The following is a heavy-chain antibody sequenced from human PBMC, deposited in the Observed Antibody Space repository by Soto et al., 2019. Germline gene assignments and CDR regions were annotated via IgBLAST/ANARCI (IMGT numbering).Heavy chain of an antibody. V-gene: IGHV1-18*04. CDR1: GFTFTSYG. J-gene: IGHJ4*02. D-gene: IGHD3-22*01. CDR3: ARDRESRGGYPFDH. Sequence: QVQLVQSGAEVKKTGASVKVSCKASGFTFTSYGFTWVRQAPGQGLEWLGWISAFTGKTNYAQRLQGRLTMTRDTSTNTAYMELRSLRSDDTAVYYCARDRESRGGYPFDHWGQGTLGTVSS. CDR2: ISAFTGKT.